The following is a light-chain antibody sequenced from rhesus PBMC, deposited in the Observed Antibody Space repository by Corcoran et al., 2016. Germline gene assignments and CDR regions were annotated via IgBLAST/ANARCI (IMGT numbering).Light chain of an antibody. J-gene: IGKJ4*01. CDR1: QSISSW. V-gene: IGKV1-22*01. CDR3: LQYNSSPLT. CDR2: KAS. Sequence: DIQMTQSPSSLSASVGDTVTITCRASQSISSWLDWYQQKPGKAPKPLIYKASSLQSGVPSRFSGSGSGTDCTLTISSLQPEDFATYDCLQYNSSPLTFGGGTKVEMK.